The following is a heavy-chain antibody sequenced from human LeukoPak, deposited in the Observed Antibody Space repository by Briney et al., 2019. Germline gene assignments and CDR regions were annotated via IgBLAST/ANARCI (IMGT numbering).Heavy chain of an antibody. CDR2: INPNSGGT. CDR3: ARAVGYGSGTYRQYYFDY. J-gene: IGHJ4*02. D-gene: IGHD3-10*01. CDR1: GYTFTAYY. Sequence: ASVKVSCEASGYTFTAYYIHWVRQAPGQGLEWMGWINPNSGGTNYAQNFQGRVTMSRDTSISTAYIELSRLRSDDTAVYYCARAVGYGSGTYRQYYFDYWGQGTLVTVSS. V-gene: IGHV1-2*02.